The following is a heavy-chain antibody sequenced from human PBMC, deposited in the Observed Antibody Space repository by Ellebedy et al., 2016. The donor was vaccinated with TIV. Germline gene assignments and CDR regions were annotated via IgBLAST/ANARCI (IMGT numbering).Heavy chain of an antibody. J-gene: IGHJ4*02. CDR3: ARCWGSYRPLDY. CDR2: IYYSGST. V-gene: IGHV4-59*12. D-gene: IGHD3-16*02. CDR1: GASISSYY. Sequence: MPSETLSLTCTVSGASISSYYWSWIRQPPGKGLEWIGYIYYSGSTNYNPSLKSRITISVDSSKNQFSLRRSSVTAADTAVYYCARCWGSYRPLDYWGQGTLVTVSS.